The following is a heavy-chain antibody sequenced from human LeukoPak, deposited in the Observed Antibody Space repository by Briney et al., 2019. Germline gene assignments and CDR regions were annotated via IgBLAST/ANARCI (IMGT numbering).Heavy chain of an antibody. CDR3: ARDRPDRDFAYDSSGYYPNWFDP. D-gene: IGHD3-22*01. J-gene: IGHJ5*02. V-gene: IGHV1-2*02. Sequence: ASVKVSCKASGYTFTGYYMHWVRQAPGQGLEWMGWINPNTGGTNYAQKFQGRVTITADESTSTAYMELSSLRSEDTAVYYCARDRPDRDFAYDSSGYYPNWFDPWGQGTLVTVS. CDR2: INPNTGGT. CDR1: GYTFTGYY.